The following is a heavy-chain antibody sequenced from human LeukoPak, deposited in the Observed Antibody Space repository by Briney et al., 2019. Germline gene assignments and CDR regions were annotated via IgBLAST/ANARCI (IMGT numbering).Heavy chain of an antibody. CDR1: GFTFSSYG. CDR3: ARARRYYGSGVKDAFDI. Sequence: GGSLRLSCAASGFTFSSYGMRWVRQAPGKGLEWVAVIWYDGSNKYYADSVKGRFTISRDNSKNTLYLQMNSLRAEDTAVYYCARARRYYGSGVKDAFDIWGQGTMVTVSS. V-gene: IGHV3-33*08. D-gene: IGHD3-10*01. CDR2: IWYDGSNK. J-gene: IGHJ3*02.